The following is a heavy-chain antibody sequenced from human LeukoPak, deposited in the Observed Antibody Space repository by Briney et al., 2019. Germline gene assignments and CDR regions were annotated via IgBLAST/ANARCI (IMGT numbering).Heavy chain of an antibody. CDR1: GFTFSSYA. Sequence: GGSLRLSCAASGFTFSSYAMTWVRQGPGKGLWWVAGISGSGESTYYADSVKGRFTISRDNSKNTLYLQMNSLRAEDTAVYYCAKTSYHDFWSAPGSHHYLDVWGTGTTVTVSS. V-gene: IGHV3-23*01. CDR3: AKTSYHDFWSAPGSHHYLDV. D-gene: IGHD3-3*01. J-gene: IGHJ6*03. CDR2: ISGSGEST.